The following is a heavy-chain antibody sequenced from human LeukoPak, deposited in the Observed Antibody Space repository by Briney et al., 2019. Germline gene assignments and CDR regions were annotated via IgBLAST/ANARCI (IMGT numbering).Heavy chain of an antibody. CDR2: MNHGGST. D-gene: IGHD3-10*01. CDR3: ARTIRGVKDWFDP. CDR1: GGSFSGYY. Sequence: SETLSLTCAVYGGSFSGYYWNWIRQPPGKGLEWIGEMNHGGSTNYNPSLKSRVTISVDTSKNQFSLKLRSVTAADTAVYYCARTIRGVKDWFDPWGQGTLVTVSS. V-gene: IGHV4-34*01. J-gene: IGHJ5*02.